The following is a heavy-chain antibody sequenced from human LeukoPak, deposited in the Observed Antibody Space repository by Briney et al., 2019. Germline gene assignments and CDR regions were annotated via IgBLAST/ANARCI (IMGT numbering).Heavy chain of an antibody. V-gene: IGHV3-30*02. Sequence: GGSLRLSCAASGFSFRSCGMHWVRRAPGKGLEWVTFIQYDGSNKYYTDSAKGRFSISRDNSKNTLYLQMNNLRAEDTAVYYCAKGAGEGFDYWGQGTLVTVSS. CDR2: IQYDGSNK. D-gene: IGHD6-19*01. CDR3: AKGAGEGFDY. CDR1: GFSFRSCG. J-gene: IGHJ4*02.